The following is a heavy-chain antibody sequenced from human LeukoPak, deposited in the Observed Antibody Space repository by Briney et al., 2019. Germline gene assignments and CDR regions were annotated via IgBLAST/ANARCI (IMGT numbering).Heavy chain of an antibody. CDR3: AKEKYSSSWYIDY. D-gene: IGHD6-13*01. J-gene: IGHJ4*02. V-gene: IGHV3-30*18. CDR2: ISYDERNK. CDR1: GFTFSSYG. Sequence: GGSLTLSCAASGFTFSSYGMHWVRQAPGTGLEWVAIISYDERNKYYADSVKGRFTISRDKPKNTLYLQMNSLRPDDTAVYYCAKEKYSSSWYIDYWGQGNPVTVSS.